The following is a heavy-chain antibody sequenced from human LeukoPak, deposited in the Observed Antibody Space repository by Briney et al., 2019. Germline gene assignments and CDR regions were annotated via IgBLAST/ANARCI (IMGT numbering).Heavy chain of an antibody. V-gene: IGHV4-34*01. J-gene: IGHJ4*02. CDR2: INHSGST. CDR3: ARLSSGWPYYFDY. Sequence: SETLSLTCAVYGGSFSGYYWSWIRHPPGKGLEWIGEINHSGSTNYNPSLKSRVTISVDTSKNQFSLKLSSVTAADTAVYYCARLSSGWPYYFDYWGQGTLVTVSS. D-gene: IGHD6-19*01. CDR1: GGSFSGYY.